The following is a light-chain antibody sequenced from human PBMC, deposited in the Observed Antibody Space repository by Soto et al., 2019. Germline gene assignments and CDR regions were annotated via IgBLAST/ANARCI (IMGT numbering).Light chain of an antibody. Sequence: QSALTQPASVSGSPGQSITISCTGTSSDVGVYNDVSWYQQHPGKAPKLIISEVSDRPSGVSNRFSGSKSANTASLTISGLQAEDEDYYYCSSYTSSSTWVFGGGTKLTVL. V-gene: IGLV2-14*01. CDR2: EVS. CDR1: SSDVGVYND. J-gene: IGLJ3*02. CDR3: SSYTSSSTWV.